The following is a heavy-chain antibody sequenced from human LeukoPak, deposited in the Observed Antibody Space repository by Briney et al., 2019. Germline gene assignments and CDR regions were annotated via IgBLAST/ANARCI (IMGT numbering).Heavy chain of an antibody. CDR1: GFTFSSYA. D-gene: IGHD5-18*01. CDR3: AKVVDHGIQLWLFDY. CDR2: ISGSGGST. Sequence: GGSLRLSCAASGFTFSSYAMSWVRQAPGKGLEWVSDISGSGGSTYYADSVKGRFTISRDNSKNTLYLQMNSLRAEDTAVYYCAKVVDHGIQLWLFDYWGQGTLVTVSS. V-gene: IGHV3-23*01. J-gene: IGHJ4*02.